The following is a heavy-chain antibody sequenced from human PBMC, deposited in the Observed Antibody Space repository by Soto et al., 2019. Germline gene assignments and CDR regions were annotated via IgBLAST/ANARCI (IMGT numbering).Heavy chain of an antibody. CDR3: AIGEYCSGGSCYTSYYYYYYMDV. J-gene: IGHJ6*03. V-gene: IGHV1-69*02. CDR1: GGTFSSYT. D-gene: IGHD2-15*01. CDR2: IIPILGIA. Sequence: ASVKVSCKASGGTFSSYTISWVRQAPGQGLEWMGRIIPILGIANYAQKFQGRVTITADKSTSTAYMELSSLRSEDTAVYYCAIGEYCSGGSCYTSYYYYYYMDVWGKGTTVTVSS.